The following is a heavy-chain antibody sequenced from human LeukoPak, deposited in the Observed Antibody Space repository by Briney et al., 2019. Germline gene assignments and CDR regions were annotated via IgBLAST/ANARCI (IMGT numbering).Heavy chain of an antibody. D-gene: IGHD3-10*01. Sequence: SQTLSLTCTVSGGSISSYYWSWIRQPPGKGLEWIGYIYYSGSTNYNPSLKSRVTISVDTSKNQFSLKLSSVTAADTAVYYCARLGQRFGEPPADYWGQGTLVTVSS. CDR3: ARLGQRFGEPPADY. J-gene: IGHJ4*02. CDR2: IYYSGST. V-gene: IGHV4-59*08. CDR1: GGSISSYY.